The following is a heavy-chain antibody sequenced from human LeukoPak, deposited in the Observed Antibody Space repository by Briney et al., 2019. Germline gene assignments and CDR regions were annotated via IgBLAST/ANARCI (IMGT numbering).Heavy chain of an antibody. V-gene: IGHV4-4*07. Sequence: PSETLSLTCTVSGGSISSYYWSWIRQPAGKGLESIGHISTSGSTNYNPSLKSRVTISVDTSKNQFSLKLSSVTAADTAVYYCARGRLGELSLFGWGQGTLVTVSS. J-gene: IGHJ4*02. CDR2: ISTSGST. CDR3: ARGRLGELSLFG. CDR1: GGSISSYY. D-gene: IGHD3-16*02.